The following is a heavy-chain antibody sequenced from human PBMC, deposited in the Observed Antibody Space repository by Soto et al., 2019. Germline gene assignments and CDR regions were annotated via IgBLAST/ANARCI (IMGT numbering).Heavy chain of an antibody. J-gene: IGHJ3*02. CDR1: GGSISSGGYY. CDR2: IYYSGIT. D-gene: IGHD5-18*01. CDR3: ARGSRRETAMVLDAFDI. Sequence: PSETLSLTCTVSGGSISSGGYYWSWIRQHPGKGLEWIGYIYYSGITYYNPSLQSRVTISVDTSKKQFSLKLSSVTAADTAVYYCARGSRRETAMVLDAFDIWGQGTMVTVS. V-gene: IGHV4-31*02.